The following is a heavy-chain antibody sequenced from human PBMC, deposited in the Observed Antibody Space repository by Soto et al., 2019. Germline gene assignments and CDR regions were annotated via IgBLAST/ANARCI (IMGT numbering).Heavy chain of an antibody. D-gene: IGHD3-3*01. CDR1: GGSISSYY. CDR2: IYYSGST. J-gene: IGHJ4*02. Sequence: SETLSLTCTVSGGSISSYYWSWIRQPPGKGLEWIGYIYYSGSTNYNPSLKSRVTISVDTSKNQFSLKLSSVTAADTALYYCARDLGWDFWSGSLGYWAQGTLVTVSS. CDR3: ARDLGWDFWSGSLGY. V-gene: IGHV4-59*01.